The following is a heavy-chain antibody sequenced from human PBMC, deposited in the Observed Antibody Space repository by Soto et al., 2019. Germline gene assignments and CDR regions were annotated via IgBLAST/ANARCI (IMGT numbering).Heavy chain of an antibody. CDR3: ARERPDGSRLDP. V-gene: IGHV4-39*01. Sequence: SETLSLTCAVSGGSISSGGYSWSWIRQPPGKGLEWIGSIYYSGSTYYNPSLKSRVTISVDTSKNQFSLKLSSVTAADTAVYYCARERPDGSRLDPWGQGTLVTVS. CDR1: GGSISSGGYS. J-gene: IGHJ5*02. D-gene: IGHD6-13*01. CDR2: IYYSGST.